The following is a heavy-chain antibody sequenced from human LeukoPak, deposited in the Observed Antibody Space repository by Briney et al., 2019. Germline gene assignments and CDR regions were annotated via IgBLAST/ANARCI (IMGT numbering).Heavy chain of an antibody. V-gene: IGHV3-21*01. J-gene: IGHJ6*03. D-gene: IGHD6-13*01. CDR1: GFTFSSYS. CDR2: ISSSSSYI. Sequence: GGSLRLSCAASGFTFSSYSMNWVRQAPGKGLEWVSSISSSSSYIYYADSVKGRFTISRDNAKNSLYLQMNSLRAEDTAVYYCARVKEQLANGDYYYYMDVWGKGTTVTVSS. CDR3: ARVKEQLANGDYYYYMDV.